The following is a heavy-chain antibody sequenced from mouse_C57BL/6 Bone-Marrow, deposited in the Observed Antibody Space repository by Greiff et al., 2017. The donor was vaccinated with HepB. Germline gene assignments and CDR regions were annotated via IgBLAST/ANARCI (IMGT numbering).Heavy chain of an antibody. CDR1: GFTFSSYG. Sequence: EVKLMESGGDLVKPGGSLKLSCAASGFTFSSYGMSWVRQTPDKRLEWVATISSGGSYTYYPDSVKGRFTISRDNAKNTLYLQMSSLKSEDTAMYYCARQRLTPWYFDVWGTGTTVTVSS. J-gene: IGHJ1*03. CDR2: ISSGGSYT. V-gene: IGHV5-6*01. CDR3: ARQRLTPWYFDV.